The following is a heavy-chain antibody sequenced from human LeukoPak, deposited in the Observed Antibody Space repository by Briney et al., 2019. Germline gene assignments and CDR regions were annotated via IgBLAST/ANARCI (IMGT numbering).Heavy chain of an antibody. CDR2: ISSSSSYT. Sequence: GGSLRLSCAASGFTLSDYYMSWIRQAPGKGPERVSYISSSSSYTDYADSVKGRFTISRDNAKNSLNLQMNSLRAEDTAVYYCARDSGYSGYSDYWGQGTLVTVSS. V-gene: IGHV3-11*05. J-gene: IGHJ4*02. CDR1: GFTLSDYY. CDR3: ARDSGYSGYSDY. D-gene: IGHD5-12*01.